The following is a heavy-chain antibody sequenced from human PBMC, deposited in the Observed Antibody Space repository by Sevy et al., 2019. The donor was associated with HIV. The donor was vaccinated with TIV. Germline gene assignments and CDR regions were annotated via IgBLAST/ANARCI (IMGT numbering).Heavy chain of an antibody. V-gene: IGHV3-11*01. CDR3: ARDLHRGLSGSTSGY. CDR2: ISSSGSNI. J-gene: IGHJ4*02. D-gene: IGHD3-3*01. CDR1: GFTFSDYY. Sequence: GGSLRLSCAASGFTFSDYYMSWIRQAPGKGLEWVSDISSSGSNIYYADAVKGRFTVSRDNAKNSMYLQMNSLRAEDTALYYCARDLHRGLSGSTSGYWGQGTLVTVSS.